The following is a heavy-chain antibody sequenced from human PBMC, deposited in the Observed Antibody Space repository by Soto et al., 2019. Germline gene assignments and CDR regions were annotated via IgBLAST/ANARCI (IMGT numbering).Heavy chain of an antibody. CDR2: INAGNGNT. J-gene: IGHJ4*02. Sequence: ASVKVSCKASGYTFTSYAMHWVRQAPGQRLEWMGWINAGNGNTKYSQKFQGRVTITRDTSASTAYMELSSLRSEDTAVYYCARDACSGGSCYGPRPIDYWGQGTLVTVS. CDR1: GYTFTSYA. D-gene: IGHD2-15*01. CDR3: ARDACSGGSCYGPRPIDY. V-gene: IGHV1-3*01.